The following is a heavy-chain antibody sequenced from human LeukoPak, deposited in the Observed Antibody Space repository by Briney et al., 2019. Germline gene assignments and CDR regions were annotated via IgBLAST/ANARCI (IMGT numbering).Heavy chain of an antibody. D-gene: IGHD4-17*01. V-gene: IGHV3-53*01. Sequence: GGPLRLSCAASGFTVSSNYMSWVRQAPGKGLEWVSVIYSGGSTYYADSVKGRFTISRDNSKNTLYLQMNSLRVEDTAVYCCARDDYGTHFDYWGQGTLVTVSS. CDR3: ARDDYGTHFDY. CDR1: GFTVSSNY. J-gene: IGHJ4*02. CDR2: IYSGGST.